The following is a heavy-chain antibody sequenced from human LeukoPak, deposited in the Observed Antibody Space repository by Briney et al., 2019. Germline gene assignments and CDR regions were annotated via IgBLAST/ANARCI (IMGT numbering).Heavy chain of an antibody. J-gene: IGHJ1*01. V-gene: IGHV3-23*01. Sequence: GGSLRLSCAASGFTFSSYAMSWVREAPGKGLEWVSAFSGSGGSTFYADSVKGRFTISRDNSKNTLYLQMNSLRAEDTAVYYCAKFRGDKGGDSSSWYQPEYFQHWGQGTLVTVSS. CDR3: AKFRGDKGGDSSSWYQPEYFQH. D-gene: IGHD6-13*01. CDR2: FSGSGGST. CDR1: GFTFSSYA.